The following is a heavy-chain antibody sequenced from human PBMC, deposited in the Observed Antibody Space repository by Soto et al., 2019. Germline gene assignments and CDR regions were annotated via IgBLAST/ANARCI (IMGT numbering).Heavy chain of an antibody. Sequence: PSQTLSLTCVISGDSISDNSAAWNWIRQSPSRGLEWLGRTYYRSKWYSDYAVSVQSRITINPDTSKNQFSLQLRSVTPEDTAVYYCTRDGYFSSYDFDFWGQGTLVTVSS. J-gene: IGHJ4*01. D-gene: IGHD6-6*01. CDR2: TYYRSKWYS. CDR3: TRDGYFSSYDFDF. CDR1: GDSISDNSAA. V-gene: IGHV6-1*01.